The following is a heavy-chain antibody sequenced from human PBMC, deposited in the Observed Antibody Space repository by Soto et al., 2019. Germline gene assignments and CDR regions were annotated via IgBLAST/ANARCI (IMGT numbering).Heavy chain of an antibody. J-gene: IGHJ6*02. CDR1: GYTFNIYG. Sequence: QVQLVQSGAEMKKPGASVKVSCKSSGYTFNIYGIHWLRQAPGQSLEWMGWINGGTGNVEYSQRFQDRVIISRDTSASTVYMEVSRLTFDDTAIYRCARATIPSQPKGLDVWGQGTAVIVSS. CDR2: INGGTGNV. D-gene: IGHD2-2*02. V-gene: IGHV1-3*01. CDR3: ARATIPSQPKGLDV.